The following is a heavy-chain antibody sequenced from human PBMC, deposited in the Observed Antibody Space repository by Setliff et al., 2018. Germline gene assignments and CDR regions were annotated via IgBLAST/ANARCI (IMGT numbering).Heavy chain of an antibody. CDR3: ARLSTDYSGGPLRTFFDI. D-gene: IGHD4-4*01. Sequence: GESLKISCKGSGYSFSNFWIGWVRQMPGKGLEWMGIIYPGDSHTRYSPSFQGQVTFSVDKSITTAYLQWSSLKASDTAMYYCARLSTDYSGGPLRTFFDIWGQGTMVTVSS. CDR2: IYPGDSHT. V-gene: IGHV5-51*01. CDR1: GYSFSNFW. J-gene: IGHJ3*02.